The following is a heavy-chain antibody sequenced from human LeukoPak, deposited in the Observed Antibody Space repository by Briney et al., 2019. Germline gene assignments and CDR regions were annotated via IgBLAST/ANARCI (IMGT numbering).Heavy chain of an antibody. V-gene: IGHV3-23*01. J-gene: IGHJ4*02. D-gene: IGHD3-10*01. CDR1: GFTFSSYS. CDR3: AKVVDMVRGPIDY. Sequence: GGSLRLSCAASGFTFSSYSMNWVRQAPGKGLEWVSVISAGGGSTLYADSVKGRFTISRDNSKNTLYLQMNSLRAEDTAVYYCAKVVDMVRGPIDYWGQGTLVTVSS. CDR2: ISAGGGST.